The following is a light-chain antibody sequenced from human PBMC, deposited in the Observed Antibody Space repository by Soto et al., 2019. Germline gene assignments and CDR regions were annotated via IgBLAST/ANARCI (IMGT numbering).Light chain of an antibody. J-gene: IGLJ1*01. CDR1: SSDVGGSNY. CDR2: DVS. Sequence: ALTQPASVSGSPGQSTTISCTGTSSDVGGSNYVSWYQQLPGKAPKLMIYDVSDRPSGVSNRFSGSKSGNTASLTISGLQAEDEADYYCSSYTSSSLYVFGTGTKVTVL. CDR3: SSYTSSSLYV. V-gene: IGLV2-14*01.